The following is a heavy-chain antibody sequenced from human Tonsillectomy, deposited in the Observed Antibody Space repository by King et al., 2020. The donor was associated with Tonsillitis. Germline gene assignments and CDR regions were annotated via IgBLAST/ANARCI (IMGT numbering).Heavy chain of an antibody. V-gene: IGHV1-18*04. D-gene: IGHD4-17*01. CDR2: ISTYNGNT. CDR3: ARDGADYGDFLGFDY. CDR1: GYTFTTNG. Sequence: QAQLVQSGGEVKKPGASVKVSCKTSGYTFTTNGISWVRQAPGQGLEWMGWISTYNGNTNYAQKLQGRVTMTTDTATSTAYMELRSLRSDDTAVYYCARDGADYGDFLGFDYWGQGTLVTVSS. J-gene: IGHJ4*02.